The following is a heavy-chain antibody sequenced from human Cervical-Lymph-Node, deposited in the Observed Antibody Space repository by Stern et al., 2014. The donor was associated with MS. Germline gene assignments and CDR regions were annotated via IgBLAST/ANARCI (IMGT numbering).Heavy chain of an antibody. D-gene: IGHD2-8*01. V-gene: IGHV7-4-1*02. Sequence: QVQLVESGSEFKKPGASVQVSCEASGYTLIHYAMNWVRQAPGQGLEWMGWINTNTGTPTYAQGFTGRFVFSLDTSVSTAYLRISSLRAEDTAIYYCARLMTGDIYGMDVWGQGTTVTVSS. CDR2: INTNTGTP. CDR1: GYTLIHYA. J-gene: IGHJ6*02. CDR3: ARLMTGDIYGMDV.